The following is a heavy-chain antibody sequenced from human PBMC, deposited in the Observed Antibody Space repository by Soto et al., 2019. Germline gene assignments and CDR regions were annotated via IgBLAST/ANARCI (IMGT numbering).Heavy chain of an antibody. J-gene: IGHJ4*02. Sequence: SQTLSLTCAISGDSVSGSSVGWNWIRQSPSRGLEWLGRTYYRSRWYNEYAVSVKSRIRITTDTSKNQFSLQLNSVTPDDTAVYYCVRDKEHHSGWYAIDYWGKGALVTVSA. D-gene: IGHD6-19*01. CDR3: VRDKEHHSGWYAIDY. V-gene: IGHV6-1*01. CDR2: TYYRSRWYN. CDR1: GDSVSGSSVG.